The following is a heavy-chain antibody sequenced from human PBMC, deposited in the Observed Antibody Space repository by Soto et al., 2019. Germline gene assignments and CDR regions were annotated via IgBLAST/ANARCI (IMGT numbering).Heavy chain of an antibody. V-gene: IGHV4-39*01. CDR1: DGSISSSNYY. Sequence: PSETLSLTCTVSDGSISSSNYYWDWLRQPPGKGLEWIGSVFYGGNTYYNPSLKSRISMSVDTSKNQFSLQLSSVTAADTAVYYCASRSRSENCNPMSCYLTHWGQGTQVTVSS. D-gene: IGHD2-15*01. CDR3: ASRSRSENCNPMSCYLTH. J-gene: IGHJ4*02. CDR2: VFYGGNT.